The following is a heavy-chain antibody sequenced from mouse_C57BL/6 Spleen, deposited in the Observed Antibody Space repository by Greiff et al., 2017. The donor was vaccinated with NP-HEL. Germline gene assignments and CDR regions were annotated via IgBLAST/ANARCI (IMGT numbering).Heavy chain of an antibody. V-gene: IGHV1-15*01. J-gene: IGHJ3*01. CDR1: GYTFTDYE. Sequence: QVQLQQSGAELVRPGASVTLSCKASGYTFTDYEMHWVKQTPVHGLEWIGAIDPETGGTAYNQKFKGKAILTADKSSSTAYMELRSLTSEDSAVYYCTREDGNYVRFAYWGQGTLVTVSA. CDR3: TREDGNYVRFAY. CDR2: IDPETGGT. D-gene: IGHD2-1*01.